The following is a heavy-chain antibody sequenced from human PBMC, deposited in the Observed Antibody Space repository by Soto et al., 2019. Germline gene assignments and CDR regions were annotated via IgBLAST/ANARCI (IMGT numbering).Heavy chain of an antibody. CDR2: LSYSGTNE. V-gene: IGHV3-30*01. D-gene: IGHD1-26*01. J-gene: IGHJ4*02. Sequence: QVHLVESGGGVVQPGGSLRLSCAASGFTFSAFAFHWVRQAPGKGLEWVAILSYSGTNEYTAESVKGRFTISRDNFNNTVYLQMTNLRPEDTARYYCTRALLISAHPRFRGFEFWCLGTRVSFSS. CDR1: GFTFSAFA. CDR3: TRALLISAHPRFRGFEF.